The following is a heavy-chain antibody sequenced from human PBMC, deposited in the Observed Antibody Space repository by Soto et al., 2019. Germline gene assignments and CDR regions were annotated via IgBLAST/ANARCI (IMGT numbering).Heavy chain of an antibody. V-gene: IGHV1-69*02. CDR2: IIPILGIA. CDR1: GGTFSSYT. D-gene: IGHD3-10*01. J-gene: IGHJ4*02. Sequence: QVQLVQSGAEVKKPGSSVKVSCKASGGTFSSYTISWVRQAPGQGLEWMGRIIPILGIANYAQKFQGRVTITADKSTSTAYMELSSLRSEDTAVYYCARGYYGSGTPTYWGRGTLVTVSS. CDR3: ARGYYGSGTPTY.